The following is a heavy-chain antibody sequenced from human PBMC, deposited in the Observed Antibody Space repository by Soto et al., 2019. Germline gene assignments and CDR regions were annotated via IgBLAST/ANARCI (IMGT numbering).Heavy chain of an antibody. CDR1: GFTFSSYA. V-gene: IGHV3-30-3*01. J-gene: IGHJ6*02. CDR2: ISYDGSNK. Sequence: GGSLRLSCAASGFTFSSYAMHWVRQAPGKGLEWVAVISYDGSNKYYADSVKGRFTISRDNSKNTLYLQMNSLRAEDTAVYYCARGYYYGMDVWGQGTTVTVSS. CDR3: ARGYYYGMDV.